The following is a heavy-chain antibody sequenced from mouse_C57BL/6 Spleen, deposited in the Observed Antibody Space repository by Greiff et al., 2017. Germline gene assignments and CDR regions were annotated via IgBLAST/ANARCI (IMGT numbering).Heavy chain of an antibody. D-gene: IGHD2-4*01. CDR2: IDPSDSYT. Sequence: QVQLQQPGAELVMPGASVKLSCKASGYTFTSYWMHWVKQRPGQGLEWIGEIDPSDSYTNYNQKFKGKSTLTVDKSSSTAYMQLSSLTSEDSAVYYCARRGYDSYYFDDWGQGTTLTVSS. J-gene: IGHJ2*01. V-gene: IGHV1-69*01. CDR3: ARRGYDSYYFDD. CDR1: GYTFTSYW.